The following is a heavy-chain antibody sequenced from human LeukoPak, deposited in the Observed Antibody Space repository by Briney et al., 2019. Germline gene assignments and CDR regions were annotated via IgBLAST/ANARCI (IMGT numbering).Heavy chain of an antibody. Sequence: ASVKVSCKASGYTFTSYGISWVRQAPGQGREWMGWISAYNGNTNYAQKLQGRVTMTTDTSTSTAYMELRSLRSDDTAVYYCARRGFYYGDFSLVYWGQGTLVTVSS. CDR2: ISAYNGNT. CDR1: GYTFTSYG. J-gene: IGHJ4*02. V-gene: IGHV1-18*01. CDR3: ARRGFYYGDFSLVY. D-gene: IGHD4-17*01.